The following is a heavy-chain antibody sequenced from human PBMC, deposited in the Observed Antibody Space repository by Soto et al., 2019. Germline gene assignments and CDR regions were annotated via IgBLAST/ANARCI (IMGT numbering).Heavy chain of an antibody. CDR3: ARLVLWFGELSNGMDV. CDR1: VYYFTTKW. D-gene: IGHD3-10*01. Sequence: GGARTLSSKGSVYYFTTKWTVCIARMPGKGLEWMGIIYPGDSDTRYSPSFQGQVTISADKSIITAYLQWSSLKASDTAMYYCARLVLWFGELSNGMDVWGQGTTVTVSS. CDR2: IYPGDSDT. V-gene: IGHV5-51*01. J-gene: IGHJ6*02.